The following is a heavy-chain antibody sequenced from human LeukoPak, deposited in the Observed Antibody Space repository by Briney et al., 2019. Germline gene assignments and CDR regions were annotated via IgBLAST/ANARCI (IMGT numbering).Heavy chain of an antibody. CDR1: GGTVSSNY. CDR2: IYSDGST. J-gene: IGHJ5*02. V-gene: IGHV3-53*01. Sequence: GGSLTLTCAASGGTVSSNYMSWGRQAPGPGLEWVSVIYSDGSTYHADPVKGRFTISRDNAKNTLYLQMNSLSAEDTAVYYCASLSNRANPPHHWRQGTLVTVPS. CDR3: ASLSNRANPPHH.